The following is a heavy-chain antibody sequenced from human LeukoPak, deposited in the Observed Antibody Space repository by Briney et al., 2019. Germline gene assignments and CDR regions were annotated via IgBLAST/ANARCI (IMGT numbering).Heavy chain of an antibody. CDR3: AKDRSSSNWYYFDY. CDR2: IRYDGSNK. Sequence: PGGSLRLSCAASGFIFSSYAMHWVRQAPGKGLEWVAFIRYDGSNKYYADSVKGRFTISRDNSKSTLYLQMNSLRPEDTAVYYCAKDRSSSNWYYFDYWGQGTLVTVTS. J-gene: IGHJ4*02. V-gene: IGHV3-30*02. CDR1: GFIFSSYA. D-gene: IGHD6-13*01.